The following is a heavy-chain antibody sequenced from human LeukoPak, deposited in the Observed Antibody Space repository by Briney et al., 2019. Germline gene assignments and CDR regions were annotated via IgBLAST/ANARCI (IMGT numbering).Heavy chain of an antibody. J-gene: IGHJ4*02. CDR2: ISSSSSYI. CDR3: ARGDATFDS. V-gene: IGHV3-21*03. CDR1: GFTFSSYS. Sequence: GGSLRLSCAASGFTFSSYSMNWVRQAPGKGLEWVSSISSSSSYIYYADSVKGRFTISRDNSKNTLYLQMNSMRTDDTAVYYCARGDATFDSCGQGTRVTVSS.